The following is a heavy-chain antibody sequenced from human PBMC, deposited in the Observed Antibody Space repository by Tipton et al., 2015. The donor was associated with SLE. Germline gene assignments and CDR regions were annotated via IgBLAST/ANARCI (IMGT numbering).Heavy chain of an antibody. CDR3: ARERITLVQGVIISLYFDY. CDR2: VYDSGTT. V-gene: IGHV4-59*12. CDR1: GGSIRNYF. Sequence: GLVKPSETLSLTCTVSGGSIRNYFWHWIRQSPGKGLEWIGYVYDSGTTKYNPSLKSRVTISVDTSKNQFSLKLNSVTAADTAVYYCARERITLVQGVIISLYFDYWGQGTLVTVSS. J-gene: IGHJ4*02. D-gene: IGHD3-10*01.